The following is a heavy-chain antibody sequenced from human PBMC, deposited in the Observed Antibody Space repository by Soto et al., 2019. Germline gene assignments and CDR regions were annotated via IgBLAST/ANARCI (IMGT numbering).Heavy chain of an antibody. J-gene: IGHJ4*02. D-gene: IGHD6-6*01. V-gene: IGHV3-53*01. Sequence: PGGSVKLSCAASGFTVSSNYMSWVRQAPGKGLEWVSVIYSGGSTYYADSVKGRFTISRDNSKNTLYLQMNSLRAEDTAVYYCARGGAARPVDYWGQGTMVTVSS. CDR1: GFTVSSNY. CDR2: IYSGGST. CDR3: ARGGAARPVDY.